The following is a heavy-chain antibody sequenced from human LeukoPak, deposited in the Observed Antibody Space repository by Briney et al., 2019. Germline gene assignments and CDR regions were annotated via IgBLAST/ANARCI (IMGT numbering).Heavy chain of an antibody. V-gene: IGHV1-69*05. CDR3: ARDARITIFEVDRTTNYYYYMDV. D-gene: IGHD3-3*01. CDR2: IIPIFGTA. CDR1: VGTFSSYA. J-gene: IGHJ6*03. Sequence: ASVKVSCKASVGTFSSYAISWVRQAPGQGLEWMGGIIPIFGTANYAQKFQGRVTITTDESTSTAYMELSSLRSEDTAVYYCARDARITIFEVDRTTNYYYYMDVWGKGTTVTVSS.